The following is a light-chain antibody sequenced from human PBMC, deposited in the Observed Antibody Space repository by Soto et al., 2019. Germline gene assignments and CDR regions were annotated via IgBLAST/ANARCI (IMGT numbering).Light chain of an antibody. J-gene: IGLJ1*01. CDR3: YSYAVAISV. CDR1: SSDVGTYNL. V-gene: IGLV2-23*02. CDR2: DVT. Sequence: QSVLTQPASASGSPGQSITISCTGTSSDVGTYNLVSWYQQHPGNVPKLIIFDVTKRPSGVSNRFSGSKSGNTASLTISGLQAEVDATYYSYSYAVAISVFGTGTKVTVL.